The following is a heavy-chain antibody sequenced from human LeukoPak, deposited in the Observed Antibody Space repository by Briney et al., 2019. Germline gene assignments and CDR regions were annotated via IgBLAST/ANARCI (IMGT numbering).Heavy chain of an antibody. Sequence: PSETLSLTCTVSGGSISSYYWSWIRQPPGKGLEWIGYIYYSGSTNYNPSLKSRVTISVDTSKNQFSLKLSSVTAADTAVYYCARCIAAAGSNSFDPWGQGTLVTVSS. CDR2: IYYSGST. J-gene: IGHJ5*02. V-gene: IGHV4-59*01. CDR1: GGSISSYY. CDR3: ARCIAAAGSNSFDP. D-gene: IGHD6-13*01.